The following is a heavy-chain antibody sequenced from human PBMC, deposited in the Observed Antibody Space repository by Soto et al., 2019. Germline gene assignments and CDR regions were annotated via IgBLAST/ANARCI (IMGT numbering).Heavy chain of an antibody. D-gene: IGHD3-22*01. CDR1: GFNLSSFF. CDR2: INNDGSST. J-gene: IGHJ5*02. CDR3: VRDQDSRGFSVFNL. V-gene: IGHV3-74*03. Sequence: EVQLVESGGGSVQPGGSLRLSCGASGFNLSSFFMHWVRQRPGKGLVWVSRINNDGSSTTYADSVKGRFTISRDNAKNTLYLQMNSLRAEDTAVYFCVRDQDSRGFSVFNLWGQGTQVTVSS.